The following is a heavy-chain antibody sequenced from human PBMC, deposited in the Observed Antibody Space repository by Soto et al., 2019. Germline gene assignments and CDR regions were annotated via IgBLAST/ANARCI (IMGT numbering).Heavy chain of an antibody. J-gene: IGHJ4*02. CDR3: AREDTAMVKGFDY. Sequence: PSETLSLTCTVSGGSISSSSYYWGWIRQPPGKGLEWIGSIYYSGSTYYNPSLKSRVTISVDTSKNQFSLKLSSVTAADTAVYYCAREDTAMVKGFDYWGQGTLVTVSS. CDR2: IYYSGST. V-gene: IGHV4-39*02. CDR1: GGSISSSSYY. D-gene: IGHD5-18*01.